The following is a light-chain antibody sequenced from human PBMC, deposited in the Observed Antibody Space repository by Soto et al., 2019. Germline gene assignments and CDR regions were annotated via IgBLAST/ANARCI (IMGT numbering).Light chain of an antibody. Sequence: DIHMTQSPSTLSGSVGDRVTSTCRASQTISSWLAWYQQKPGKAPKLLIYKASTLKSGVPSRFSGSGSGTEFTLTISSLQPEDFATYYGQHYNSYSEAFGQGTKVDIK. J-gene: IGKJ1*01. CDR1: QTISSW. CDR2: KAS. V-gene: IGKV1-5*03. CDR3: QHYNSYSEA.